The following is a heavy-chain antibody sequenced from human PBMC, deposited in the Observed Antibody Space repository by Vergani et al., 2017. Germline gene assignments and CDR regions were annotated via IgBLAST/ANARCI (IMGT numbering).Heavy chain of an antibody. Sequence: QVQLQESGPGLVKPSETLSLTCTVSGGSISSYYWSWIRQPPGKGLEWIGYIYYSGSTNYNPSLKSRVTISVDTSKNQFSRKLSSVTAADTAVYYCARVSTRNCYYYYYMDVWGKGTTVTVSS. J-gene: IGHJ6*03. CDR2: IYYSGST. CDR1: GGSISSYY. CDR3: ARVSTRNCYYYYYMDV. V-gene: IGHV4-59*01. D-gene: IGHD5/OR15-5a*01.